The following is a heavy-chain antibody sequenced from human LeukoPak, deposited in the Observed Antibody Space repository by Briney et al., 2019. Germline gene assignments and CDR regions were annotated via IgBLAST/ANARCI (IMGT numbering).Heavy chain of an antibody. CDR1: GFSFSTSW. CDR2: INSDASST. CDR3: ARVLRYCSGGNCYSGGLGYMDV. J-gene: IGHJ6*03. Sequence: GGSLRLSCAASGFSFSTSWMHWVRQVPGKGLVWVSLINSDASSTTYADSVKGRFTISRDNAKNTVYLQMNSLRPEDTAVYYCARVLRYCSGGNCYSGGLGYMDVWGKGTTVTVSS. V-gene: IGHV3-74*03. D-gene: IGHD2-15*01.